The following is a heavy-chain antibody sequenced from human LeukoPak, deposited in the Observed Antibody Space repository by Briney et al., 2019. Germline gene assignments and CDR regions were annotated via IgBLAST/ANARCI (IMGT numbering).Heavy chain of an antibody. CDR2: ISYDGSNK. CDR3: ARDLQEGALDY. CDR1: GFTFSSYA. D-gene: IGHD1-26*01. J-gene: IGHJ4*02. Sequence: GGSRRLSCAASGFTFSSYAMHWVRQAPGKGLEWVAVISYDGSNKYYADSVKGRFTISRDNSKNTLYLQMNSLRAEDAAVYYCARDLQEGALDYWGQGTLVTVSS. V-gene: IGHV3-30*01.